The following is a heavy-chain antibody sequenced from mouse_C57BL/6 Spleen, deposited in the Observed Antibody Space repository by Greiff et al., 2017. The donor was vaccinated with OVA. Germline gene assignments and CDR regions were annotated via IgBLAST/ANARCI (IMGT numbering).Heavy chain of an antibody. CDR3: ARRWDRWYLDY. V-gene: IGHV1-61*01. J-gene: IGHJ2*01. D-gene: IGHD4-1*01. CDR2: IYPSDSET. Sequence: QVQLQQPGAELVRPGSSVTLSCKASGYTFTSYWMDWVKQRPGQGLEWIGNIYPSDSETHYNQKFKDKATLTVDKSSSTAYMQLSSQTSEDSAVYYCARRWDRWYLDYWGQGTTLTVSS. CDR1: GYTFTSYW.